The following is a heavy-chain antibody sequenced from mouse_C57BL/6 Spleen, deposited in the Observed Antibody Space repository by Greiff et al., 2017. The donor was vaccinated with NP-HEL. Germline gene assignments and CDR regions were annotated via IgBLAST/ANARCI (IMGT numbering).Heavy chain of an antibody. CDR2: ILPGSGCT. CDR1: GYTFTGYW. CDR3: ARSGGGLRPYYFDY. Sequence: QVQLQQSGAELMKPGASVKLSCKATGYTFTGYWIEWVKQRPGHGLEWIGEILPGSGCTNYNEKFKGKATFTADTSSNTAYVHLSSLTTEDSAIYYCARSGGGLRPYYFDYWGQGTTLTVSS. D-gene: IGHD2-4*01. J-gene: IGHJ2*01. V-gene: IGHV1-9*01.